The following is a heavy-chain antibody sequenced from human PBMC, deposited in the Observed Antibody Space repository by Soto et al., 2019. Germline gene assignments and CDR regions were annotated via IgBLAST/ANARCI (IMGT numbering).Heavy chain of an antibody. V-gene: IGHV1-69*13. CDR2: IIPIFGTA. CDR3: AKYYYDSSGYSSDYYYGMDV. J-gene: IGHJ6*02. Sequence: GASVKVSCKASGGTFSSYAIGWVRQAPGQGLEWMGGIIPIFGTANYAQKFQGRVTITADESTSTAYLELGSLRSEDTAVYYCAKYYYDSSGYSSDYYYGMDVWGQGTTVTVSS. D-gene: IGHD3-22*01. CDR1: GGTFSSYA.